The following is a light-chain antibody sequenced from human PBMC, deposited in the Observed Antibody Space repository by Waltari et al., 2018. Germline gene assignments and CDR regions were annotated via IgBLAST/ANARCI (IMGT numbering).Light chain of an antibody. CDR3: QQFGTSPPT. Sequence: EVVLTQSPDTRSFSPGERAPLSCRASQSIRSNFLACYQQKPGQAPRLLIHRASSRATGIPDRFSGSGSGADFSLTISWLEPEDFAVYYCQQFGTSPPTFGPGTRVDVK. J-gene: IGKJ3*01. V-gene: IGKV3-20*01. CDR2: RAS. CDR1: QSIRSNF.